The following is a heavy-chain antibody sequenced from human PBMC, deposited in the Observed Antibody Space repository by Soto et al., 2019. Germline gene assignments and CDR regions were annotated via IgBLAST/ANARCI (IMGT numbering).Heavy chain of an antibody. CDR2: IVPIFGTA. J-gene: IGHJ6*02. V-gene: IGHV1-69*13. D-gene: IGHD3-3*01. Sequence: SVKVSCKASGGTFSSYAISWVRQAPGQGLEWMGGIVPIFGTANYAQKFQGRVTITADESTSTAYMELSSLRSEDTAVYYCARGSRYYDFWSGYYAYYYYGMDVWGQGTTVTVSS. CDR1: GGTFSSYA. CDR3: ARGSRYYDFWSGYYAYYYYGMDV.